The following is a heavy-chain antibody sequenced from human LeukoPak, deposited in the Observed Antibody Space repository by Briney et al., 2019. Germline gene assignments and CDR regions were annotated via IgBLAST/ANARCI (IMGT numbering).Heavy chain of an antibody. D-gene: IGHD6-6*01. V-gene: IGHV3-7*01. CDR2: IKEDGSEK. CDR3: ASCTNSSPWRAFDI. Sequence: GGSLRLSCAASGITFSSYWMTWVRQAPGKGLECVANIKEDGSEKYYVDSVKGRFTISRDNAKNSLYLQMNSLRAEDTAVYYCASCTNSSPWRAFDIWGQGTMVTVSS. J-gene: IGHJ3*02. CDR1: GITFSSYW.